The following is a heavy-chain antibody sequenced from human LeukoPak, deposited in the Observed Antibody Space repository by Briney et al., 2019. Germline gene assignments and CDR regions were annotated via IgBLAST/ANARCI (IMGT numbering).Heavy chain of an antibody. J-gene: IGHJ4*02. D-gene: IGHD3-9*01. Sequence: GESLRLSRAASGFTFSSYAMSWVRQAPGKGLEWVSAISGSGGSTYYADSVKGRFTISRDNSKNTLYLQMNSLRAEDTAVYYCAKGAGSILRYFDWLLLNWGQGTLVTVSS. CDR3: AKGAGSILRYFDWLLLN. V-gene: IGHV3-23*01. CDR1: GFTFSSYA. CDR2: ISGSGGST.